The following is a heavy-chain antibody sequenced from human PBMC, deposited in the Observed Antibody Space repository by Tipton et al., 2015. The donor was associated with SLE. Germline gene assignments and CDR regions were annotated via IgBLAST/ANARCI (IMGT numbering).Heavy chain of an antibody. D-gene: IGHD3/OR15-3a*01. CDR1: GFTFDEYA. Sequence: SLRLSCAASGFTFDEYAMHWVRQVPGKGLEWVSGISWSGADTGYADSVWGRLSMYRDNAKNSVDLQMNSLRAEDTAVYYCARVSRTGYYAEYWGQGALVSVSS. V-gene: IGHV3-9*01. CDR2: ISWSGADT. CDR3: ARVSRTGYYAEY. J-gene: IGHJ4*02.